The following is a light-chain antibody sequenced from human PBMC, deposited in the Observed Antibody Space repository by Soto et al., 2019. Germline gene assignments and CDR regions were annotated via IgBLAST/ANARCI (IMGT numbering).Light chain of an antibody. CDR1: DMGTKR. CDR3: QVWDSSSDWV. CDR2: DDS. V-gene: IGLV3-21*02. Sequence: SYELTQPPSVSVAPGQTARITCEGNDMGTKRVSWFQQKAGQAPVLVVYDDSDRPSGIPERFSGSDSANTATLTISRVEAGDEDDYYCQVWDSSSDWVFGGGTKVTVL. J-gene: IGLJ3*02.